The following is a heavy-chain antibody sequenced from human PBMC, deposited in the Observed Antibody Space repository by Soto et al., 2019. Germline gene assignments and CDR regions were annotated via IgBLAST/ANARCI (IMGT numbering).Heavy chain of an antibody. J-gene: IGHJ6*02. D-gene: IGHD2-21*02. CDR3: ARSGDHDYYYAMDV. CDR2: IWYDGSNK. Sequence: QVQLVESGGGVVQPGRSLRLSCAASGFAFSNYGMHWVRQAPGKGLEWVAVIWYDGSNKYYADSVKGRFTISRDNSKNTLDVQMNSLRAEDTAVYYCARSGDHDYYYAMDVWGQGTTVTVSS. V-gene: IGHV3-33*01. CDR1: GFAFSNYG.